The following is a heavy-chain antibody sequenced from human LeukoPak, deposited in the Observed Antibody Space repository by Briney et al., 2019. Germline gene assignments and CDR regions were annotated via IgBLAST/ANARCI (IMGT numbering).Heavy chain of an antibody. J-gene: IGHJ4*02. CDR1: SSSLSSGYF. CDR2: IYHSGST. V-gene: IGHV4-38-2*01. CDR3: ARSVTTVVTHFDY. D-gene: IGHD4-23*01. Sequence: PSETLSLTCAVSSSSLSSGYFWGWLRQPPGKGLEWIGSIYHSGSTYYNPSLKSRVTISVEKSKKQFSLKLSSVTAADTAVYYCARSVTTVVTHFDYWGQGTLVTVSS.